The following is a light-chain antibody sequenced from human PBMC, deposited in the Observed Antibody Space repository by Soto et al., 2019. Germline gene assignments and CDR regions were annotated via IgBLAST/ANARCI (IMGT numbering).Light chain of an antibody. Sequence: DIQMTQSPSTLSASVGDRVTITCRASQIISSWLAWYQQKPGKAPKLLIYDASSLETGVPSRFSGSGSGTEFTLTISSLQPEDFSTYYCQHYRTFGQGTKVEIK. CDR2: DAS. CDR1: QIISSW. CDR3: QHYRT. V-gene: IGKV1-5*01. J-gene: IGKJ1*01.